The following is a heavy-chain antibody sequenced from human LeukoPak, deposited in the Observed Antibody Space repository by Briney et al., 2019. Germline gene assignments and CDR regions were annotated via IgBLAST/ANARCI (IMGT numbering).Heavy chain of an antibody. Sequence: PSETLSLTCTVSGGSISSYYWSWIRQPPGKGLEWIGYIYYSGSTNYNPSLKSRVTISVDTSKNQFSLKLSSVTAADTAVYYCARDQYYYDSSGYYYYFDYWGQGTLVTVSS. D-gene: IGHD3-22*01. J-gene: IGHJ4*02. V-gene: IGHV4-59*12. CDR1: GGSISSYY. CDR2: IYYSGST. CDR3: ARDQYYYDSSGYYYYFDY.